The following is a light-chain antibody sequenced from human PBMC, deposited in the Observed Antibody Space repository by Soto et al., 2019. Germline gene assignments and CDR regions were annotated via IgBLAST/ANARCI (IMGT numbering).Light chain of an antibody. CDR1: SSDIGAYKF. Sequence: QAVVTQPPSASGSPGQSVAISCTGTSSDIGAYKFVSWYQQHPGKAPKLIIYEVSIRPSGVPDRFSGSKSGNTASLTVSGLLAEDEADYYCSLYAGTNSVVFGGGTQLTVL. CDR2: EVS. V-gene: IGLV2-8*01. CDR3: SLYAGTNSVV. J-gene: IGLJ2*01.